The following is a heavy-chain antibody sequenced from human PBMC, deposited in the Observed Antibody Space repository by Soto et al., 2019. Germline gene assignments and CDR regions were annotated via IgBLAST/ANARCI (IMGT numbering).Heavy chain of an antibody. D-gene: IGHD3-10*01. CDR3: AKDVSPYYYGSGSYYNPYYFDY. CDR1: GFSFSNYG. J-gene: IGHJ4*02. V-gene: IGHV3-23*01. CDR2: ISGSGGST. Sequence: GGSLRLSCAASGFSFSNYGMSWVRQAPGKGLEWVSVISGSGGSTYYADSVKGRFTISRDNSKNTLYLQMKSLRAEDTAIYYCAKDVSPYYYGSGSYYNPYYFDYWGQGTLVTVSS.